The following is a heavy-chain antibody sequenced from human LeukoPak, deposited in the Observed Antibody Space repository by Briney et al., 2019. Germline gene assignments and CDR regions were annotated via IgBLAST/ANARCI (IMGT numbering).Heavy chain of an antibody. Sequence: PGGSLRLSCAASGFSFNSYGMHWVRQAPGKGREWVAVISYDGSNKYYADSVKGRFTISRDNSKNTLYLQMNSLRAEDTAVYYCAKDVGGVYNYFDFWGQGTLVTVSS. V-gene: IGHV3-30*18. CDR1: GFSFNSYG. CDR3: AKDVGGVYNYFDF. CDR2: ISYDGSNK. D-gene: IGHD3-16*01. J-gene: IGHJ4*02.